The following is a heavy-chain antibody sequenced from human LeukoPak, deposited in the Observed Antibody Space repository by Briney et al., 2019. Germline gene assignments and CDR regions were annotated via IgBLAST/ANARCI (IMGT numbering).Heavy chain of an antibody. Sequence: GGSLRLSCPASGFTFSSYGMHWVRQAPGKGLEWVAFIRYDGSNKYYADSVKGRFTISRDNSRNTLSLQMNSLRAEDTAVYYCAKDSQDTVVVPAGIDYWGQGTLVTVSS. V-gene: IGHV3-30*02. CDR3: AKDSQDTVVVPAGIDY. CDR2: IRYDGSNK. J-gene: IGHJ4*02. CDR1: GFTFSSYG. D-gene: IGHD2-2*01.